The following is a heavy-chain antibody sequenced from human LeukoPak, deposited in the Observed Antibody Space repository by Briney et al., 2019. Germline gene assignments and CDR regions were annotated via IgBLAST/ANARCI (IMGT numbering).Heavy chain of an antibody. V-gene: IGHV3-23*01. CDR2: ISGSGGST. CDR3: AKLSSGWYYYFDY. Sequence: GGSLRLSCAASGFTFSSYAMSWVRQAPGKGLEWVSAISGSGGSTYYADSVKGRFTISGDNSKNTLYLQMNSLRAEDTAVYYCAKLSSGWYYYFDYWGQGTLVTVSS. D-gene: IGHD6-19*01. J-gene: IGHJ4*02. CDR1: GFTFSSYA.